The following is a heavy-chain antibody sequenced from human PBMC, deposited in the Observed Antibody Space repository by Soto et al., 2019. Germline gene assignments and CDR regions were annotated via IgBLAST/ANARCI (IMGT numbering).Heavy chain of an antibody. CDR1: GYTFTSYG. J-gene: IGHJ5*02. D-gene: IGHD2-15*01. V-gene: IGHV1-18*01. CDR2: ISAYNGNT. Sequence: ASVKVSCKASGYTFTSYGISWVRQAPGQGLEWMGWISAYNGNTNYAQKLQGRVTMTTDTSTSTAYMELRSLRSDDTAVYYCASTPSVYCSGGSCYYCLHPWGQGTLVTGSS. CDR3: ASTPSVYCSGGSCYYCLHP.